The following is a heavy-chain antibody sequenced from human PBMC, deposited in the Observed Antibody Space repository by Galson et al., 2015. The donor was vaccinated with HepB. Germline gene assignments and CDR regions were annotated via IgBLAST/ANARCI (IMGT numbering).Heavy chain of an antibody. Sequence: SVKVSCKASGYTFTGYYMHWVRQAPGQGLEWMGWINPNSGGTNYAQKFQGRVTMTRDTSISTAYMELSRLRSDDTAVYYCARGSLGGRNGFDPWGQGTLVTVSS. J-gene: IGHJ5*02. CDR1: GYTFTGYY. CDR2: INPNSGGT. CDR3: ARGSLGGRNGFDP. V-gene: IGHV1-2*02. D-gene: IGHD1-26*01.